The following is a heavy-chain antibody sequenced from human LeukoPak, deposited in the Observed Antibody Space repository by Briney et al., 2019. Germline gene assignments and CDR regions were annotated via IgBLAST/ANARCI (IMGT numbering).Heavy chain of an antibody. CDR1: GYIFTSYY. CDR2: INPSAGST. Sequence: ASVKVSCKASGYIFTSYYMHWVRQAPGQGLEWMGIINPSAGSTSYAQKFQGRVTMTRDTSTSTVYMELSSLRSEDTAVYYCARLTYCGGDCYSITNFDYWGQGTLVTVSS. V-gene: IGHV1-46*01. CDR3: ARLTYCGGDCYSITNFDY. D-gene: IGHD2-21*02. J-gene: IGHJ4*02.